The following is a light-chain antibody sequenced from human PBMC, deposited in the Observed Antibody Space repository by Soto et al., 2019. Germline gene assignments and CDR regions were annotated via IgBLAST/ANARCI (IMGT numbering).Light chain of an antibody. Sequence: DIVWTQSPGTLSLSPGERATLSCMASQSVTNNYLAWFQQKPGQAPRLLMYGASSRATGIPDRFSGSGSGTDFTLTITRLEPEDSAVYYCQQRNNWPITFGQGTRLEIK. J-gene: IGKJ5*01. CDR2: GAS. V-gene: IGKV3D-20*02. CDR3: QQRNNWPIT. CDR1: QSVTNNY.